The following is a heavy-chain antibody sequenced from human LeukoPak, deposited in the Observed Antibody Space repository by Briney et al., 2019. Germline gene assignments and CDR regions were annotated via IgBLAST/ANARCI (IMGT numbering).Heavy chain of an antibody. V-gene: IGHV1-69*13. CDR2: IIPIFGTA. CDR3: AREGLAVAGLFDY. J-gene: IGHJ4*02. Sequence: SVKVSCKASGGTFSSYAISWVRQAPRQGLEWMGGIIPIFGTANYAQKFQGRVTITADESTSTAYMELSSLRSEDTAVYYCAREGLAVAGLFDYWGQGTLVTVSS. D-gene: IGHD6-19*01. CDR1: GGTFSSYA.